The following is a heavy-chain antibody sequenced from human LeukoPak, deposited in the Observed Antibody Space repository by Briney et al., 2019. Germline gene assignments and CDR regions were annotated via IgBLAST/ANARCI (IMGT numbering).Heavy chain of an antibody. D-gene: IGHD6-19*01. CDR2: INHSGST. Sequence: SETLSLTCAVYGGSFSGYYWSWIRQPPGKGLEWIGEINHSGSTNYNPSLKSRVTISVDTSKNQFSLKLSSVTAADTAVYYCARDLGYSSGWTFDFWGQGTLVTVSS. V-gene: IGHV4-34*01. CDR3: ARDLGYSSGWTFDF. CDR1: GGSFSGYY. J-gene: IGHJ4*02.